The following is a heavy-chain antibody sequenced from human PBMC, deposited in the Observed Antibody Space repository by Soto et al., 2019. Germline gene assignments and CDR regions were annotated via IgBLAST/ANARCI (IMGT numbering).Heavy chain of an antibody. CDR3: ASLYSSIAPVPSRQTKSYYYYYGMDV. CDR1: GFTFSSYG. Sequence: GGSLRLSCAASGFTFSSYGMHWVRQAPCRGLEWVAVIWYDGSNKYYADSVKGRFTISRDNSKNTLYLQMNSLRAEDTAVYYCASLYSSIAPVPSRQTKSYYYYYGMDVWGQGTTVTVSS. V-gene: IGHV3-33*03. J-gene: IGHJ6*01. D-gene: IGHD5-18*01. CDR2: IWYDGSNK.